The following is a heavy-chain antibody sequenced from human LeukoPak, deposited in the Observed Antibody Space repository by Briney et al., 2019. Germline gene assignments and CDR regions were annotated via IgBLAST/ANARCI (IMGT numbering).Heavy chain of an antibody. J-gene: IGHJ4*02. CDR3: ARPDYDSSSTDY. CDR1: GGSISSGSYY. CDR2: IYTSGST. D-gene: IGHD3-22*01. V-gene: IGHV4-61*02. Sequence: NPSETLSLTCTVSGGSISSGSYYWSWIRQPAGKGLEWIGRIYTSGSTNYNPSLKSRVTISVDTSKNQFSLKLSSVTAADTAVYYCARPDYDSSSTDYWGQGTLVTVSS.